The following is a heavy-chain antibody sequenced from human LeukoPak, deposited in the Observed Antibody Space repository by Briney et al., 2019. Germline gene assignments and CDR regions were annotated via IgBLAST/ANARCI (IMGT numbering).Heavy chain of an antibody. J-gene: IGHJ3*01. CDR1: GYSISAGYF. CDR2: VHHTGSD. D-gene: IGHD1-26*01. CDR3: ARVIVTATHVPDAFDL. V-gene: IGHV4-38-2*01. Sequence: PSETLSLTCAISGYSISAGYFWGWVRQSPVKGLEWIGSVHHTGSDYYNPSLKSRVTIAIDTSKNHFSLNLTSVTAADTAVFFCARVIVTATHVPDAFDLWGQGILVTVSS.